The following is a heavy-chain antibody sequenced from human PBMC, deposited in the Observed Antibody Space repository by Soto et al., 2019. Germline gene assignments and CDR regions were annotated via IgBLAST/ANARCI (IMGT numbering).Heavy chain of an antibody. D-gene: IGHD4-17*01. Sequence: QVQLVQSAGEVKQPGASVKVSCKTSVYTFTSYGISWVRQAPGQGLEWMGWISGYNGDTKYVQKFQGRVTLTTDTSTNTAYMEVRSLRSDDTAVYYCARDWVGDLAYWGQGTLVTVSS. CDR1: VYTFTSYG. V-gene: IGHV1-18*01. CDR3: ARDWVGDLAY. CDR2: ISGYNGDT. J-gene: IGHJ4*02.